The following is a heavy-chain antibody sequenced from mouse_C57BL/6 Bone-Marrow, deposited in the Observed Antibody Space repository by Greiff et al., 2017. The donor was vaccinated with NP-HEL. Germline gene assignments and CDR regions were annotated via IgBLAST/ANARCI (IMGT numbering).Heavy chain of an antibody. D-gene: IGHD1-1*01. Sequence: QVQLQQPGAELVRPGTSVKLSCKASGYTFTSYWMHWVKQRPGQGLEWIGVIDPSDSYTNYNQKFKGKATLTVDTSSSTAYMQLSSLTSEDSAVYYCASVYYYGSNAMDYWGQGTSVTVSS. V-gene: IGHV1-59*01. CDR1: GYTFTSYW. J-gene: IGHJ4*01. CDR3: ASVYYYGSNAMDY. CDR2: IDPSDSYT.